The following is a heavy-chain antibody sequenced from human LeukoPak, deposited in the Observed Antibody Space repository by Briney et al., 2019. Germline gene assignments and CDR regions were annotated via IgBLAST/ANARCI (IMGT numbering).Heavy chain of an antibody. V-gene: IGHV3-30*03. D-gene: IGHD3-22*01. CDR2: VSYDGGHK. J-gene: IGHJ4*02. CDR3: ARDRINMMVLGHDSGLDF. CDR1: GFSLSEYG. Sequence: GGSLRLSCVGSGFSLSEYGIHWVRQAPGKGLEWVAVVSYDGGHKYYADPVKGRFTISRDTSSDTVSLQMNSLRVEDTAVYYCARDRINMMVLGHDSGLDFWGQGTLVTVSS.